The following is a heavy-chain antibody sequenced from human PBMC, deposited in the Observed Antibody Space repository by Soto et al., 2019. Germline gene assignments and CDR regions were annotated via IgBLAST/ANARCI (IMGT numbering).Heavy chain of an antibody. J-gene: IGHJ6*04. D-gene: IGHD3-3*01. CDR2: INPNSGGT. V-gene: IGHV1-2*02. CDR1: GNTFTCSY. CDR3: AREPESFILYGLVIKASGMEG. Sequence: GASVQVTCKASGNTFTCSYMHWVRQAPGQGHEWMGWINPNSGGTNYAQKFQGRVTMTRDTSISTAYMELRRLRSDDTAVYYCAREPESFILYGLVIKASGMEGWGNGTPITLSS.